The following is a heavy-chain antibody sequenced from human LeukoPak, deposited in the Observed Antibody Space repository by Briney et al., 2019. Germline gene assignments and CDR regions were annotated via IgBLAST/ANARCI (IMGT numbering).Heavy chain of an antibody. CDR2: IIPILGIA. CDR1: GGTFSNYA. V-gene: IGHV1-69*04. Sequence: SVKVSCKASGGTFSNYAISWVRQAPGQGLEWMGRIIPILGIANYAQKFQGRVTITADKSTSTAYMELSSLRFDDTAVYYCARVSTVTTNNWFDSWGQGTLVTVSS. D-gene: IGHD4-17*01. CDR3: ARVSTVTTNNWFDS. J-gene: IGHJ5*01.